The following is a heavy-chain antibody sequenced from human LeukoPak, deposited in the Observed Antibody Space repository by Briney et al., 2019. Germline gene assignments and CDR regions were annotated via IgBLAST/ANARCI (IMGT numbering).Heavy chain of an antibody. CDR3: ARDWHDYGGDGRGGFDP. CDR1: GYTFTSYG. J-gene: IGHJ5*02. Sequence: ASVKVSCKASGYTFTSYGISWVRQAPGQGLEWMGWISAYNGNTNYAQKLQGRVTMTTDTSTSTAYMELRSLRSDDTAVYYCARDWHDYGGDGRGGFDPWGQGTLVTVSS. V-gene: IGHV1-18*01. CDR2: ISAYNGNT. D-gene: IGHD4-23*01.